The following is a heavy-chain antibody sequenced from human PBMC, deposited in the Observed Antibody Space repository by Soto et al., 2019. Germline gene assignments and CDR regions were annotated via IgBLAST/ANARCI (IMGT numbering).Heavy chain of an antibody. D-gene: IGHD3-10*01. CDR3: VRLRIWYGLRKRYYYGMDV. V-gene: IGHV4-34*01. CDR2: INHSGST. Sequence: QVQLQQWGAGLLKPSETLSLTCAVYGGSFSGYYWSWIRQPPGKGLEWVGEINHSGSTNYNPSLKSRVTISVDTSKNQFSLKLSSVTAADTAVYYCVRLRIWYGLRKRYYYGMDVWGQGTTVTVSS. J-gene: IGHJ6*02. CDR1: GGSFSGYY.